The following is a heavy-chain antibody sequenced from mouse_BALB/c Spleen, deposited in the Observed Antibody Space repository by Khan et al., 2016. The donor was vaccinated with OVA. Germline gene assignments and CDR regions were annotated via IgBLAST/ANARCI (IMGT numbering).Heavy chain of an antibody. V-gene: IGHV5-6-5*01. J-gene: IGHJ2*01. D-gene: IGHD2-14*01. CDR2: ISSGGST. CDR3: AREAYRYDEYYFDY. CDR1: GFTFSSYV. Sequence: VQLKESGGGSVKPGGSLKLSCAVSGFTFSSYVMSWVRQTPEKRLEWVASISSGGSTYYSDSVKGRFTISRDNARNIVYLQMSSLRSEDMAMYYCAREAYRYDEYYFDYWGQGTTLTVSS.